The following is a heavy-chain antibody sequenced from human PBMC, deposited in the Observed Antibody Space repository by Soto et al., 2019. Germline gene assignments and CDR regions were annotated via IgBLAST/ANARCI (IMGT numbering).Heavy chain of an antibody. CDR3: ARVYSRYYFDS. V-gene: IGHV4-31*03. CDR1: GGSISSGSNF. D-gene: IGHD4-4*01. Sequence: SETLSLTCTISGGSISSGSNFWSWIRQHPGKGLEWIGYIYYSGSTYYNPSLKSRVTISVDTSKNQFSLKLNSVTAADTAVYFCARVYSRYYFDSWGQGTLVTVSS. J-gene: IGHJ4*02. CDR2: IYYSGST.